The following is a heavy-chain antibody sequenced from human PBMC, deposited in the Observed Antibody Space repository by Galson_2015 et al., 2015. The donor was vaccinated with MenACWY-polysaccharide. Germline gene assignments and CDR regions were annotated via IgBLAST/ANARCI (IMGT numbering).Heavy chain of an antibody. Sequence: SETLSLTCSVSGASITNSYWSWLRQPPGKGLEWIGCLYNNGKSHYNPSLKDRVSITVDTSKNQFSLKLKSVTAADTAVYYCAKDKGGSYWTFDFWGQGALVTVSS. CDR3: AKDKGGSYWTFDF. CDR1: GASITNSY. J-gene: IGHJ4*02. D-gene: IGHD1-1*01. CDR2: LYNNGKS. V-gene: IGHV4-59*01.